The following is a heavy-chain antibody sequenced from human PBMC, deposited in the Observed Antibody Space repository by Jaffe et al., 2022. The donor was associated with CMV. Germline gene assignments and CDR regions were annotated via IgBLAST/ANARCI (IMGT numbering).Heavy chain of an antibody. D-gene: IGHD6-6*01. CDR1: GFTFSNAW. J-gene: IGHJ4*02. CDR3: TTDNEYSSSSDYFDY. V-gene: IGHV3-15*01. Sequence: EVQLVESGGGLVKPGGSLRLSCAASGFTFSNAWMSWVRQAPGKGLEWVGRIKSKTDGGTTDYAAPVKGRFTISRDDSKNTLYLQMNSLKTEDTAVYYCTTDNEYSSSSDYFDYWGQGTLVTVSS. CDR2: IKSKTDGGTT.